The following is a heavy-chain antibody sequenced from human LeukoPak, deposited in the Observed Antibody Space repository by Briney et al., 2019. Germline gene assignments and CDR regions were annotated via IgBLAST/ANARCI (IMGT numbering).Heavy chain of an antibody. V-gene: IGHV3-30*02. J-gene: IGHJ4*02. Sequence: AGSLRLSCAPSGFTFSSDGMYWVRQAPGKGLEWVAFIWFDGSNQYYADSVRGRFTISRDNSKNTLYLQMNSLRAEDTAVYYCAKDTSSPIFGVAYYFDSWGQGTLVTVSS. CDR2: IWFDGSNQ. CDR1: GFTFSSDG. D-gene: IGHD3-3*01. CDR3: AKDTSSPIFGVAYYFDS.